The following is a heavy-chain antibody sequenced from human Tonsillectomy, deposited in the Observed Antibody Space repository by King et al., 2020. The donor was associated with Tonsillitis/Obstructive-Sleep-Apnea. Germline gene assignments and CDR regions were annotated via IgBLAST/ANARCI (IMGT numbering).Heavy chain of an antibody. Sequence: QLVQSGAEVEKPGASMRVSCKASGYTFSSYGISWLRQAPGQGLEWMGWINTYNGNTNCVQKLQGRVTMTTDTSTSTAFMELRRLRSDDTAVYYCARGKGPNPLDYWGQGTLVTVSS. CDR3: ARGKGPNPLDY. D-gene: IGHD4/OR15-4a*01. CDR2: INTYNGNT. V-gene: IGHV1-18*01. CDR1: GYTFSSYG. J-gene: IGHJ4*02.